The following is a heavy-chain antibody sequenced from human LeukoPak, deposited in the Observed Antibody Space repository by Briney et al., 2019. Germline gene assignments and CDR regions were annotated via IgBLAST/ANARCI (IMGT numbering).Heavy chain of an antibody. V-gene: IGHV3-66*01. CDR2: MYAGGNT. D-gene: IGHD5-24*01. CDR1: GLTVSDTY. Sequence: HSGGSLRLSCAASGLTVSDTYMSWVRQAPGKGLEWVSLMYAGGNTYYADSVKGRFTISRDISKNTLYLHMNSLRAEDTAIYYCARDDGLFWGQGTLVTISS. J-gene: IGHJ4*02. CDR3: ARDDGLF.